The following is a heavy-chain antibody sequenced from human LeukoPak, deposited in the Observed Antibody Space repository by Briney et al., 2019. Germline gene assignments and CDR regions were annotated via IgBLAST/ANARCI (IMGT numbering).Heavy chain of an antibody. J-gene: IGHJ4*02. Sequence: GGSLRLSCAASGFTFTTYWMSWVRQAPGKGLEWVANVNQDGSEKYYVDSVKGRFTISRDNAKNSLHLQMNSLRAEDTAVYYCARDREGTTTAPYYFDSWGQGTLVTVSS. CDR2: VNQDGSEK. CDR1: GFTFTTYW. D-gene: IGHD1-26*01. V-gene: IGHV3-7*01. CDR3: ARDREGTTTAPYYFDS.